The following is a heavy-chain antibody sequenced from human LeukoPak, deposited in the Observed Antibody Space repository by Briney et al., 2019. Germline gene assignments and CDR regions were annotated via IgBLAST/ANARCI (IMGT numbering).Heavy chain of an antibody. CDR1: GGSISSYY. D-gene: IGHD6-13*01. V-gene: IGHV4-59*01. CDR3: ASGVAAAGLHFDY. Sequence: TSETLSLTCTVSGGSISSYYWSWIRQPPGKGLEWIGYIYYSGSTNYNPSLKSRVTISVDTSKNQFSLKLSSVTAADTAVYYCASGVAAAGLHFDYWGQGTLVTVSS. CDR2: IYYSGST. J-gene: IGHJ4*02.